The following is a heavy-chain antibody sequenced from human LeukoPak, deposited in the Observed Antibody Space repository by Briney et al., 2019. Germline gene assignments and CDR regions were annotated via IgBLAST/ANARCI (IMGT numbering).Heavy chain of an antibody. CDR3: VTYYFDSSGPKKNY. Sequence: SETLSLTCAVYGGSFSGYYWSWIRQPPGKGLEWIGDINHSGSTNYNPSLKSRVTISVDTSKKQFSLKLSSVTAADTAVYYCVTYYFDSSGPKKNYWGQGTLVTVSS. V-gene: IGHV4-34*01. J-gene: IGHJ4*02. D-gene: IGHD3-22*01. CDR1: GGSFSGYY. CDR2: INHSGST.